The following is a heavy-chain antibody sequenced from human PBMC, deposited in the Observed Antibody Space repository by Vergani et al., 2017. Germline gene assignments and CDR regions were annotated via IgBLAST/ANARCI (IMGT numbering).Heavy chain of an antibody. J-gene: IGHJ4*02. V-gene: IGHV1-2*02. Sequence: QVQLVQSGAEVKKPGASVKVSCKASGYTFTGYYMHWVRQAPGQGLEWMGWINPNSGGTNYAQKFQGRVTMTRDTSISTAYMELSRLRSDDTAVYYCARGLEMATILPHWFDWGQGTLVTVSS. CDR2: INPNSGGT. D-gene: IGHD5-24*01. CDR1: GYTFTGYY. CDR3: ARGLEMATILPHWFD.